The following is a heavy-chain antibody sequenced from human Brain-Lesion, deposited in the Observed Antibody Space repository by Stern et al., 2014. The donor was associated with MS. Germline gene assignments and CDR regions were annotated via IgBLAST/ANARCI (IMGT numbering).Heavy chain of an antibody. Sequence: QVQLQESGPGLVKPSQTLSLTCTVSGGPISSHSYYWSWIRQPAGKGLEWIGRIYASGNTNYNPSLKSRVSISVDTSKNRLSLRLSSVTASDTAVYYCARDYGDLEFDLWGQGTLVTVSS. CDR3: ARDYGDLEFDL. V-gene: IGHV4-61*02. J-gene: IGHJ4*02. CDR1: GGPISSHSYY. D-gene: IGHD4-17*01. CDR2: IYASGNT.